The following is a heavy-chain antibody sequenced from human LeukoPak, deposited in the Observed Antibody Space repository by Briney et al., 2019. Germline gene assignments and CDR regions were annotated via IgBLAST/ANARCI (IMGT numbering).Heavy chain of an antibody. V-gene: IGHV3-30-3*01. Sequence: GGSLRLSCAASGFTFSSYAMHWVRQAPGKGLEWVAVISYDGSNKYYADSVKGRFTISRDNAKNSLFLQMNSLRAEDTAVYYCVRDNPRCCGVVPANIDDYWGQGTLVTVSS. D-gene: IGHD2-15*01. CDR1: GFTFSSYA. CDR2: ISYDGSNK. J-gene: IGHJ4*02. CDR3: VRDNPRCCGVVPANIDDY.